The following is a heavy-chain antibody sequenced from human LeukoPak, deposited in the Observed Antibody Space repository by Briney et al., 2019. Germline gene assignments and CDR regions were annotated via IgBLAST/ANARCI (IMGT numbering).Heavy chain of an antibody. CDR2: ISGSGGST. V-gene: IGHV3-23*01. Sequence: PGGSLRLSCAASGFTFSSYAMSWVRQAPGKGLEWVSAISGSGGSTYYADSVKGRFTISRDNSKNTLYLQMNSLRAEDTAVYYCAKVLVGDIVATIAPDYWGQGTLVTVSS. CDR1: GFTFSSYA. CDR3: AKVLVGDIVATIAPDY. J-gene: IGHJ4*02. D-gene: IGHD5-12*01.